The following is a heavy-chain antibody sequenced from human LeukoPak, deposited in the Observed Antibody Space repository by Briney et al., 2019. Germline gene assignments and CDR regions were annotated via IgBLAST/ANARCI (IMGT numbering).Heavy chain of an antibody. CDR2: INGSGDRK. J-gene: IGHJ3*02. CDR3: ARGPDSSGYTPDYGAFDI. V-gene: IGHV3-23*01. D-gene: IGHD3-22*01. Sequence: AGESLRLSCAASGFTFSSYAMSWVRQAPGKGLEWVSTINGSGDRKYYTDSVKGRFTISRVSSENTLYLQMNSLRADDTAVYYCARGPDSSGYTPDYGAFDIWGQGTMVTVSS. CDR1: GFTFSSYA.